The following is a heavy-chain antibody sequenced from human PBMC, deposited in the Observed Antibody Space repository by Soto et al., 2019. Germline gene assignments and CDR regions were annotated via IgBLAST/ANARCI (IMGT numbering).Heavy chain of an antibody. CDR1: GFTFSSYG. CDR3: AKDAIAAAGNYYGMDV. CDR2: ISYDGSNK. J-gene: IGHJ6*02. Sequence: GGSLRLSCAASGFTFSSYGMHWVRQAPGKGLEWVAVISYDGSNKYYADSVKGRFTISRDNSKNTLYLQMNSLRAEDTAVYYCAKDAIAAAGNYYGMDVWGQGTTVTVSS. V-gene: IGHV3-30*18. D-gene: IGHD6-13*01.